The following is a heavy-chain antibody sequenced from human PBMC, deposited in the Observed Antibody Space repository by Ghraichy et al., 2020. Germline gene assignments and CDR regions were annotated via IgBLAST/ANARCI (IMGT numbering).Heavy chain of an antibody. Sequence: SETLSLTCAVSGGSISSSNWWSWVRQPPGKGLEWIGEIYHSGSTNYNPSLKSRVTISVDKSKNQFSLKLSSVTAADTAVYYCARVVREGRRPMIVVAQRRTLGYFDLWGRGTLVTVSS. CDR1: GGSISSSNW. CDR3: ARVVREGRRPMIVVAQRRTLGYFDL. V-gene: IGHV4-4*02. CDR2: IYHSGST. J-gene: IGHJ2*01. D-gene: IGHD3-22*01.